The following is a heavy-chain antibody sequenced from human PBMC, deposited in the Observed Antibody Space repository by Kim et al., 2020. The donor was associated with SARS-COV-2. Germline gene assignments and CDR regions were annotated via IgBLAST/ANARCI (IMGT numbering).Heavy chain of an antibody. V-gene: IGHV3-30*02. CDR3: AKDGVRVVPGAFVSYYYMDV. D-gene: IGHD2-15*01. Sequence: GRFTISRDNSENTLYLEMNSLRAEDTAVYYCAKDGVRVVPGAFVSYYYMDVWGKGTTVTVSS. J-gene: IGHJ6*03.